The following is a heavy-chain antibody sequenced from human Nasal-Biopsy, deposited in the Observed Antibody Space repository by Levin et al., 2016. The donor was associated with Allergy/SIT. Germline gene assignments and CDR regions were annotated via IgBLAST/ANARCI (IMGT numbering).Heavy chain of an antibody. CDR1: GFTFSRYW. Sequence: GESLKISCAASGFTFSRYWMSWVRQAPGKGLEWVANIKEDGSEKDFVDSVKGRFTISRDNAKNSMYLQMNALRVEDTAVYYCTRDGDGAVEFDNWGQGTLVTVSS. V-gene: IGHV3-7*03. CDR3: TRDGDGAVEFDN. CDR2: IKEDGSEK. D-gene: IGHD6-19*01. J-gene: IGHJ4*02.